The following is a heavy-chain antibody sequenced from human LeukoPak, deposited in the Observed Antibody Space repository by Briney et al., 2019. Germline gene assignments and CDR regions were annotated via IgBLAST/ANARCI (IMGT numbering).Heavy chain of an antibody. D-gene: IGHD3-10*01. CDR1: GFTFSSYA. V-gene: IGHV3-23*01. Sequence: AGGSLRLSCAASGFTFSSYAVSWVRQAPGKGLEWVSAISGSGGSTYYADSVKGRFTISRDNSKNTLYLQMNSLRVEDTAVYYCATRGFGESYLFDYWGQGTLVTVSS. J-gene: IGHJ4*02. CDR2: ISGSGGST. CDR3: ATRGFGESYLFDY.